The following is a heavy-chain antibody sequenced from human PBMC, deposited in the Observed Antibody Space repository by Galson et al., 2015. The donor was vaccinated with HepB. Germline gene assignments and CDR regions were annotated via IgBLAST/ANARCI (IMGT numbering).Heavy chain of an antibody. CDR3: ARDRSGWYDGGGTTNDY. D-gene: IGHD6-19*01. CDR1: GYTFTYYA. J-gene: IGHJ4*02. Sequence: SVKVSCKASGYTFTYYAMNWVRQAPGQGLEWMGWINTNTGNPTYAQGFTGRFVFSLDTSVSTAYLQISSLKAEDTAVYFCARDRSGWYDGGGTTNDYWGQGTLVTVSS. V-gene: IGHV7-4-1*02. CDR2: INTNTGNP.